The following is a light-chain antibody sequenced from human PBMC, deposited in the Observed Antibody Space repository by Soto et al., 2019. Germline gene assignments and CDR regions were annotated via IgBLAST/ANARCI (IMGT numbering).Light chain of an antibody. Sequence: DIQMTQSPSSLSASVGDRVTITCRASQAIHSYLNWYQQKPGKAPNLLIFATSTLQSGVPSRFSGSGSGTDFTLTISSLEPEDSAVYYCQQRNVWPPVTFGQGTRLEIK. CDR3: QQRNVWPPVT. CDR2: ATS. CDR1: QAIHSY. J-gene: IGKJ5*01. V-gene: IGKV1-39*01.